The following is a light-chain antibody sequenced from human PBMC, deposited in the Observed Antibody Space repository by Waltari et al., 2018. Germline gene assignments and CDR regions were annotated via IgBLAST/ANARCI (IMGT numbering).Light chain of an antibody. CDR2: DSS. J-gene: IGKJ3*01. V-gene: IGKV1-33*01. CDR3: QQYDTLPAFT. CDR1: QDISHY. Sequence: DIQMTQSPSSLYASVGDRVSVTCQASQDISHYLNWYHQNPGKAQKLLIYDSSILEKGFPSRFSGRGSGTNCTFTINGLQPEDIGIYYCQQYDTLPAFTFGPGTKVDFK.